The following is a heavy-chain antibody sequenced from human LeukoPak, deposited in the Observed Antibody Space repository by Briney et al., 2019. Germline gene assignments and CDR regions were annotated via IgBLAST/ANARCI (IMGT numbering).Heavy chain of an antibody. J-gene: IGHJ4*02. CDR1: GFNFCLYA. Sequence: GGSLRLSCAGSGFNFCLYAMSWVRQAPGKGLEWVAGTPGGGETFYADSVRGRFMISRDNSKNTVDLQMSSLRVEDTAVYYCAKDYKSGDGYWDFDCWGQGTLVTVSS. D-gene: IGHD5-24*01. CDR3: AKDYKSGDGYWDFDC. CDR2: TPGGGET. V-gene: IGHV3-23*01.